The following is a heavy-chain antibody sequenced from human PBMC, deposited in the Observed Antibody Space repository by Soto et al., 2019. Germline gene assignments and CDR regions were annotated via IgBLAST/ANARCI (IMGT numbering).Heavy chain of an antibody. D-gene: IGHD2-2*01. Sequence: PGGSLRLSCAASGFTFSGYGMHWVRQAPGKGLGWVAVIWYDGSNKYYADSVKGRFTISRDNSKNTLYLQMNSLRAEDTAVYYCAREHYCSSTSCYRDYYGMDVWGQGTTVTVSS. J-gene: IGHJ6*02. CDR2: IWYDGSNK. CDR1: GFTFSGYG. CDR3: AREHYCSSTSCYRDYYGMDV. V-gene: IGHV3-33*01.